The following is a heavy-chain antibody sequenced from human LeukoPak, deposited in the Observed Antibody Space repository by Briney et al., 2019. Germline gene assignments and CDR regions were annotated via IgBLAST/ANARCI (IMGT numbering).Heavy chain of an antibody. Sequence: PGGSLRLSCAASGFTFTTYGMTWVRQAPGKGLEWVSGISGDGGTTHYADSVKGRFTISRDNSKNTLYLQMNSLRAEDTAVYYCAKAGYDSVRVYFDSWGQGTLVTVSS. D-gene: IGHD3-22*01. CDR3: AKAGYDSVRVYFDS. J-gene: IGHJ4*02. CDR1: GFTFTTYG. CDR2: ISGDGGTT. V-gene: IGHV3-23*01.